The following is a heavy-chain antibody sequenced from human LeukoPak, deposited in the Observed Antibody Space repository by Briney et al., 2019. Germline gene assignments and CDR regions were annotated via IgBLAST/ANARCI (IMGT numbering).Heavy chain of an antibody. CDR3: ARLRYSSYTDY. J-gene: IGHJ4*02. D-gene: IGHD6-13*01. CDR2: IYYSGST. V-gene: IGHV4-61*01. Sequence: SETLSLTCTVSGGSISSSSYYWSWIRQPPGKGLEWIGYIYYSGSTNYNPSLKSRVTISVDTSKNQFSLKLSSVTAADTAVYYCARLRYSSYTDYWGQGTLVTVSS. CDR1: GGSISSSSYY.